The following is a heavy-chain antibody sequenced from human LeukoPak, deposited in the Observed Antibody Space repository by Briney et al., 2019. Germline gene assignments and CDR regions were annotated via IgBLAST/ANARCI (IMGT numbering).Heavy chain of an antibody. CDR2: IYTSGST. CDR1: GGSISSYY. V-gene: IGHV4-4*07. D-gene: IGHD3-10*01. Sequence: SETLSLTCTVSGGSISSYYWSWIRQPAGKGLEWIGRIYTSGSTNYNPSLKSRVTMSVDTSKNQFSLKLSSVTAADTAVYYCARELLTYYYGSGNYHNVHSWGQGTLVTVSS. CDR3: ARELLTYYYGSGNYHNVHS. J-gene: IGHJ4*02.